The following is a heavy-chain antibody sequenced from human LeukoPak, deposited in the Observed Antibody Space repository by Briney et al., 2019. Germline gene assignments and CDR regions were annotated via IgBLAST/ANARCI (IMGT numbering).Heavy chain of an antibody. V-gene: IGHV3-33*01. D-gene: IGHD3-9*01. CDR1: GFTFSSYG. CDR3: ARDPRPGYDILTGYYRYGMDV. Sequence: PGRSLRLSCAASGFTFSSYGMHWVRQAPGKGLEWVAVIWYDGSNKYYADSVKGRFTISRDNSKNTLYLQMNSLRAEDTAVYYCARDPRPGYDILTGYYRYGMDVWAKGPRSPSPQ. CDR2: IWYDGSNK. J-gene: IGHJ6*04.